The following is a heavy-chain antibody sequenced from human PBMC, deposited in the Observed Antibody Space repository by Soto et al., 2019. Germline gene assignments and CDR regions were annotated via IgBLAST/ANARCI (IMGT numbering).Heavy chain of an antibody. CDR2: MSYDGSNK. CDR3: AKQWLDYFDY. V-gene: IGHV3-30*18. CDR1: GFTFTSYG. Sequence: QVQLVESGGGVCQPGRSLRLSCAASGFTFTSYGMHWVRQAPGKGLEWVAVMSYDGSNKYYADSVKGRFTISRDTSKDTLYLQMNSLRAEDTAVYYCAKQWLDYFDYWGQGTLVTVSS. J-gene: IGHJ4*02. D-gene: IGHD6-19*01.